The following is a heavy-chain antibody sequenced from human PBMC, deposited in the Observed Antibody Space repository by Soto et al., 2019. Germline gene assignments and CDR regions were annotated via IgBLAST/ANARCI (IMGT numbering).Heavy chain of an antibody. V-gene: IGHV3-30-3*01. CDR1: GFTFSGSA. D-gene: IGHD6-6*01. CDR2: ISYDGSDK. Sequence: QVQLVESGGGVVQPGRSLRLSCAASGFTFSGSAMHWVRQAPGKGLEWVATISYDGSDKYYADSVKGRFTISRDNSKNTLYLQMNMLRLDDTAVYYCASTGGSSSGYYYYYGMDVWGQGTTVSVSS. J-gene: IGHJ6*02. CDR3: ASTGGSSSGYYYYYGMDV.